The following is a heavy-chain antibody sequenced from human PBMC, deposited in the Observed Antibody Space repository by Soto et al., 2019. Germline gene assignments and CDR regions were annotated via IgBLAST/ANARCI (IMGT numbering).Heavy chain of an antibody. J-gene: IGHJ6*02. CDR2: FDPEDGET. D-gene: IGHD2-2*02. CDR1: GYTLTELS. CDR3: ATDDVLEARNNCSSTSCYTSYYYYYGMDV. Sequence: ASVKVSCKVSGYTLTELSMHWVRQAPGKGLEWMGGFDPEDGETIYAQKFQGRVTMTEDTSTDTAYMELSSLRSEDTAVYYCATDDVLEARNNCSSTSCYTSYYYYYGMDVWGQGTTVTVSS. V-gene: IGHV1-24*01.